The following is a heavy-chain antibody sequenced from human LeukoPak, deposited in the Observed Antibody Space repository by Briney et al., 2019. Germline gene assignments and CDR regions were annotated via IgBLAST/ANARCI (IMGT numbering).Heavy chain of an antibody. D-gene: IGHD4-17*01. J-gene: IGHJ4*02. CDR2: IYYSGNT. CDR1: GGSISSGPYY. Sequence: PSETLSLTCTVSGGSISSGPYYWGWIRQPPGKGLEWIGSIYYSGNTKYNPSLKSRVTISVDTSKKQFCLKLRSVTAADTAVYYCARLHDYGGYYADYWGRGTLVTVSS. CDR3: ARLHDYGGYYADY. V-gene: IGHV4-39*01.